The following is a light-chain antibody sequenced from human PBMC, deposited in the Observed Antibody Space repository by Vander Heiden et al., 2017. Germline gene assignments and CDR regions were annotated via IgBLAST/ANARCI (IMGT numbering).Light chain of an antibody. V-gene: IGLV1-44*01. CDR1: NSTIGYNT. Sequence: QSILTQPPSASGTPGQRVTIACSGSNSTIGYNTVNWYQQIPRTAPKLLIYNNNHRPSGVPDRFSASKSGTSASLAISGLQSDDEADYYCATWDDSLSGWVFGGGTKLTVL. CDR3: ATWDDSLSGWV. J-gene: IGLJ3*02. CDR2: NNN.